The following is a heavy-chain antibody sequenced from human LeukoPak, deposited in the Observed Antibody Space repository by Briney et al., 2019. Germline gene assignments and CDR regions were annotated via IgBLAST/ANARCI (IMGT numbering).Heavy chain of an antibody. J-gene: IGHJ3*02. V-gene: IGHV1-58*02. CDR3: AAAGASYSGWGFDI. CDR2: IVVGSGNT. D-gene: IGHD1-26*01. CDR1: GFTFISSA. Sequence: GASVKVSCKASGFTFISSAMQWVRQARGQRLEWIGWIVVGSGNTNYAQKFQERVTITRDVSTSTAYMELSSLRSEDTAVYYCAAAGASYSGWGFDIWGQGTVVTVSS.